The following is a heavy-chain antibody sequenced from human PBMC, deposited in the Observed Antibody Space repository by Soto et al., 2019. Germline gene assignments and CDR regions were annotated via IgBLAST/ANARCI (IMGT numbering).Heavy chain of an antibody. Sequence: HSGSPDLARAVSMGSVRSRGDDGGWIHKPPGKGLEWIGSIYYSGSTYYNPSLKSRVTISVDTSKNQFSLKLSSVTAADTAVYYCARLNGISWYAADSELWVHRTLV. CDR3: ARLNGISWYAADSEL. J-gene: IGHJ2*01. CDR1: MGSVRSRGDD. CDR2: IYYSGST. V-gene: IGHV4-39*01. D-gene: IGHD2-2*01.